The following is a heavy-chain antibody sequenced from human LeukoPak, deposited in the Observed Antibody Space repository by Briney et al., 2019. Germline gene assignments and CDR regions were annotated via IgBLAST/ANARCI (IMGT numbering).Heavy chain of an antibody. D-gene: IGHD3-3*01. CDR3: ARSRLSLGWLPMDV. J-gene: IGHJ6*04. CDR2: INPNSGGT. CDR1: GYTFTGYY. V-gene: IGHV1-2*02. Sequence: ASVKVSCKASGYTFTGYYMHWVRQAPGQGLEWMGWINPNSGGTNYAQKFQGRVTMTRDTSISTAYMELSRLRSDDTAVYYCARSRLSLGWLPMDVWGKGTTVTVSS.